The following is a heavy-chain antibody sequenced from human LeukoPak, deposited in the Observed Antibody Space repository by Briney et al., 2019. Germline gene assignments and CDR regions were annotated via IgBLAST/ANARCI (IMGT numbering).Heavy chain of an antibody. CDR3: APSPYYYEGSGYSA. J-gene: IGHJ5*02. CDR1: GFTFSSYA. Sequence: GGSLRLSCSASGFTFSSYAMHWVRQAPGKGLEYVSAISSNGGSTYHADSVKGRFTISRDNSKNTLYLQMSSLRAEDTAAYYCAPSPYYYEGSGYSAWGQGTLVTVSS. CDR2: ISSNGGST. D-gene: IGHD3-22*01. V-gene: IGHV3-64D*06.